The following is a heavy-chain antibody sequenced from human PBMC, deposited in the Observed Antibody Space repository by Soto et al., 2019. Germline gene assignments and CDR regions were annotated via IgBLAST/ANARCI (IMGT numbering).Heavy chain of an antibody. CDR1: GGSFSGCY. Sequence: PSETLSLTCAVYGGSFSGCYWSWIRQPPGKGLEWIGEINHSGNTNYNPSLKSRVTISKDTSKNQVVPTMTNMDPVDTATYYCARDYYDSSGYYGPDYYYGMDVWGQGTTVTVSS. CDR3: ARDYYDSSGYYGPDYYYGMDV. D-gene: IGHD3-22*01. V-gene: IGHV4-34*01. J-gene: IGHJ6*02. CDR2: INHSGNT.